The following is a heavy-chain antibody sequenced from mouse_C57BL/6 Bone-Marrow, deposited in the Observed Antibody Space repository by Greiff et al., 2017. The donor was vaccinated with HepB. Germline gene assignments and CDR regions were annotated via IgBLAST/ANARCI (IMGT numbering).Heavy chain of an antibody. CDR3: ARRGTAHSYYFDY. CDR2: IYPGDGDT. D-gene: IGHD3-2*02. Sequence: VQLQQSGPELVKPGASVKISCKASGYAFSSSWMNWVKRRPGKGLEWIGRIYPGDGDTNSNGKFKGKATLTADKSSSTSYMQLSSLTSEDSAVYFCARRGTAHSYYFDYWGQVTTLTVSS. CDR1: GYAFSSSW. J-gene: IGHJ2*01. V-gene: IGHV1-82*01.